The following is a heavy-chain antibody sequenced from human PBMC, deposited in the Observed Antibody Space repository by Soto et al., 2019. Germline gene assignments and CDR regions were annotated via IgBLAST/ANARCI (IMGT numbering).Heavy chain of an antibody. CDR1: GGTFSSYT. CDR3: XXXXXXXHDDY. Sequence: QVQLVQSGAEVKKPGSSVKVSCKASGGTFSSYTISWVRQAPXXGLEWMGRIIPILGIANYAQKFQGRVXXXXXXXXXXXXXXXXXXXXXXXXXXXXXXXXXXXHDDYWGQGTLVTVSS. V-gene: IGHV1-69*02. J-gene: IGHJ4*02. CDR2: IIPILGIA.